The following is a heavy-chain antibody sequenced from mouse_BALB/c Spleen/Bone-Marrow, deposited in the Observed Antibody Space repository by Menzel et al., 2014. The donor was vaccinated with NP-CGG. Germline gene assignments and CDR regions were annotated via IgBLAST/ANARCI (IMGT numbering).Heavy chain of an antibody. V-gene: IGHV1-77*01. D-gene: IGHD2-14*01. J-gene: IGHJ4*01. CDR3: ASRGEVRRHYYAMDY. CDR2: IYPGSGST. Sequence: VQLQESGPELVKPGASVKMSCKASGYTFTDYVIGWVKQRTGQGLEWIGEIYPGSGSTYYNEKFKGKATLTADKSSNTAYMQLSSLTSEDSAVYFCASRGEVRRHYYAMDYWGQGTSGTVSS. CDR1: GYTFTDYV.